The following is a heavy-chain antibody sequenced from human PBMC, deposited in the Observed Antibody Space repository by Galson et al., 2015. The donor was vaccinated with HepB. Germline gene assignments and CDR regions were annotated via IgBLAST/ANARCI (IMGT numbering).Heavy chain of an antibody. V-gene: IGHV3-21*06. CDR1: GFTFSGYS. CDR2: VSGDSTYI. Sequence: SLRLSCAASGFTFSGYSMHCVRQTPGKGLEWVSSVSGDSTYIYYANSMKGRFTISRDNAKNSLSLQMNSLRAEDTAVYFCARDGFADGYFDYWGQGTLVTVSS. CDR3: ARDGFADGYFDY. J-gene: IGHJ4*02. D-gene: IGHD3-10*01.